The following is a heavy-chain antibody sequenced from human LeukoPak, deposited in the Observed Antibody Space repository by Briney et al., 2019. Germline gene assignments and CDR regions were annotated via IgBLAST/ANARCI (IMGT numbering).Heavy chain of an antibody. CDR3: ATLTGGDDAFDI. D-gene: IGHD4-23*01. Sequence: PGGSLRLSCAASGFSFSSYAMSWVRQAPGKGLEWVSAISGSGGSTYYADSVKGRFTISRDNSKNTLYLQMNSLRAEDTAVYYCATLTGGDDAFDIWGQGTMVTVSS. J-gene: IGHJ3*02. V-gene: IGHV3-23*01. CDR2: ISGSGGST. CDR1: GFSFSSYA.